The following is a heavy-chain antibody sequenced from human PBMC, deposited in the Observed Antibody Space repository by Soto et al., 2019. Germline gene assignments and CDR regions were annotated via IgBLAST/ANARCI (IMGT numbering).Heavy chain of an antibody. CDR3: ARDRTGPYYYYGMDV. CDR1: GGSTSSYY. CDR2: IYYSGST. J-gene: IGHJ6*02. Sequence: SETLSLTCTVSGGSTSSYYWSWIRQPPGKGLEWIGYIYYSGSTNYNPSLKSRVTISVDTSKNQFSLKLSSVTAADTAVYYCARDRTGPYYYYGMDVWGQGTTVTVSS. V-gene: IGHV4-59*01.